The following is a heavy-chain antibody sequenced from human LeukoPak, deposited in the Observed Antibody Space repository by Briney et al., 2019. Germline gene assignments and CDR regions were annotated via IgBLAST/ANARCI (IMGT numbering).Heavy chain of an antibody. CDR2: ISGIGGST. CDR1: GFTFSSYA. D-gene: IGHD4-17*01. CDR3: AKLVYGDYVSWFDP. J-gene: IGHJ5*02. V-gene: IGHV3-23*01. Sequence: GGSLTLSCAPSGFTFSSYAMRWDRQAPGKGLGWVSAISGIGGSTYYANSGKGRFTISRDNSKNTLYLQMNSLRAEDTAVNYCAKLVYGDYVSWFDPWGQGTLVTVST.